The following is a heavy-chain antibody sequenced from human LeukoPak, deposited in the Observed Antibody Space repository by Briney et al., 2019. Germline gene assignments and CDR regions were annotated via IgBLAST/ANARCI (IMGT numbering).Heavy chain of an antibody. CDR3: ARSFNGFIDS. CDR2: TYYRSKWYN. D-gene: IGHD2-8*01. V-gene: IGHV6-1*01. J-gene: IGHJ4*02. CDR1: GDSISSNSAA. Sequence: SQTLSLTCAISGDSISSNSAAWDWIRQSPSRGLEWLGRTYYRSKWYNGYAVSVKSRITINPDTSKNQLSLQLNSVTPEDAAMYYCARSFNGFIDSWGQGTLVTVSS.